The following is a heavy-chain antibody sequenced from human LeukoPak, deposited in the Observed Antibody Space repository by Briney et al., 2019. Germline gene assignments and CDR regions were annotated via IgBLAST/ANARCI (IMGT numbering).Heavy chain of an antibody. CDR3: AAIGSSVGY. CDR1: GFTFNNYA. J-gene: IGHJ4*02. CDR2: ISGSGGST. Sequence: PGGSLRLSCAASGFTFNNYAMSWVRQAPGKGLEWVSTISGSGGSTYYADSVKGRFTISRDNSKNTLYLQMSSLRAEDTAVYYCAAIGSSVGYWGQGTLVTVSS. V-gene: IGHV3-23*01. D-gene: IGHD1-26*01.